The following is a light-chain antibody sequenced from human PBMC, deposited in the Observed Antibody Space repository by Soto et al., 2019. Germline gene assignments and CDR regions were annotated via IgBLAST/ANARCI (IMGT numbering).Light chain of an antibody. CDR3: QQYASSPLS. Sequence: EIVLTQSPGTLSLSPGERATLSCGTSQSISSLYLAWYQQKPGQAPSLLMYSASSRATGIPDRFSGSGSGTDFTLTISRLEPEDFAVYYCQQYASSPLSFGGGTKGELK. CDR1: QSISSLY. CDR2: SAS. J-gene: IGKJ4*01. V-gene: IGKV3-20*01.